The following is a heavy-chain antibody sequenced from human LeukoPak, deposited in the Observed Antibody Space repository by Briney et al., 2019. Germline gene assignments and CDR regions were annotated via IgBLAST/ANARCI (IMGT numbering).Heavy chain of an antibody. CDR2: ISYDGSTK. CDR3: AGVPNVREGEWFDP. V-gene: IGHV3-30*03. CDR1: GLTLSRYG. J-gene: IGHJ5*02. D-gene: IGHD3-16*01. Sequence: PGGSLRLSCAASGLTLSRYGMHWVRQAPGKGLEWVAVISYDGSTKNYADSVKDRFTISRDNSENTLYLQTSSLRVEDTAVYYCAGVPNVREGEWFDPWGQGTLVTVSS.